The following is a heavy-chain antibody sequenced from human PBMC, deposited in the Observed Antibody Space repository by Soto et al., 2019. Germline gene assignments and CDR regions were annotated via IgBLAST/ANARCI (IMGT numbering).Heavy chain of an antibody. CDR2: ISYDGSNK. V-gene: IGHV3-30*18. Sequence: LRLSCAASGFPFSSYGMHWVRQAPGKGLEWVAVISYDGSNKYYADSVKGRFTISRDNSKNTLYLQMNSLRAEDTAVYYCAKDNAYYYDSSGSHNPYFDYWGQGTLVTVSS. D-gene: IGHD3-22*01. J-gene: IGHJ4*02. CDR1: GFPFSSYG. CDR3: AKDNAYYYDSSGSHNPYFDY.